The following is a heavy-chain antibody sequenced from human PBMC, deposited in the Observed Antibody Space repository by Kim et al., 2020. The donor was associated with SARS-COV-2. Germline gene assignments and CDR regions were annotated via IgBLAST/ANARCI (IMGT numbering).Heavy chain of an antibody. CDR3: ARRYSGYDMYYFDY. D-gene: IGHD5-12*01. Sequence: TPSLKSRVTISVDTSKNQFSLKLSSVTAADTAVYYCARRYSGYDMYYFDYWGQGTLVTVSS. V-gene: IGHV4-39*01. J-gene: IGHJ4*02.